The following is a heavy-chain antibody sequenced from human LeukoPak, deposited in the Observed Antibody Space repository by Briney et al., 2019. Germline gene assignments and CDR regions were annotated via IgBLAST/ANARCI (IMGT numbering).Heavy chain of an antibody. V-gene: IGHV5-51*01. CDR1: GYSFTTHW. CDR2: IYPGDSDT. J-gene: IGHJ4*02. Sequence: GESLKISCKASGYSFTTHWIGWVRQMPGKGLEWMGIIYPGDSDTRYSPSFQGQVTISADRSISTAYLQWSSLKASDTAMYYCARHETGAYFDYWGQGTLVTVSS. CDR3: ARHETGAYFDY. D-gene: IGHD1-1*01.